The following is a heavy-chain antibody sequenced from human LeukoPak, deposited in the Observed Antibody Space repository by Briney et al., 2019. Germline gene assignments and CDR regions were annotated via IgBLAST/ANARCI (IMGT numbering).Heavy chain of an antibody. D-gene: IGHD2-2*01. CDR1: ADSFSSHY. CDR3: ARRVGCTSSSCYWYFDL. CDR2: ISYIGST. J-gene: IGHJ2*01. Sequence: SETLSLTCAVSADSFSSHYWTWIRQPPGKGLEWIGYISYIGSTNYNPSLKSRVTISIDTSKNQFSLKLSSVTAADTAVYYCARRVGCTSSSCYWYFDLWGRGTLVTVSS. V-gene: IGHV4-59*08.